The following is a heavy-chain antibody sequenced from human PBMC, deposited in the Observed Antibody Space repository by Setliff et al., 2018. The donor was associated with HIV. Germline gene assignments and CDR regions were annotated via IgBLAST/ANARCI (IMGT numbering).Heavy chain of an antibody. Sequence: SGPTLVNPTQTLTLTCTVSGFSLSSTGVGVGWVRQPSGKALECLALIYWDDDKRYSPSLKSRLTITKDTSKNQVVLTMTNVDPVDTATYYCAHSSYYYDTSGSHAFDIWGQGTMVTVSS. CDR3: AHSSYYYDTSGSHAFDI. D-gene: IGHD3-22*01. V-gene: IGHV2-5*02. CDR1: GFSLSSTGVG. J-gene: IGHJ3*02. CDR2: IYWDDDK.